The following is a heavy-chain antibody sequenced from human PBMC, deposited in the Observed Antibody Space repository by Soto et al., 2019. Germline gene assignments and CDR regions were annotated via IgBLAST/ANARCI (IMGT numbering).Heavy chain of an antibody. Sequence: QVHLVQSGAEVRKPGASVKVSCKGSGYTFTTYGITWVRQAPGQGLEWMGWISAHNNNTSCAQKVQGRVNVTRDTSTSTTYMELRNLRSDETAGYYCARGKYGDYWGQGALVTVSS. J-gene: IGHJ4*02. CDR2: ISAHNNNT. CDR3: ARGKYGDY. CDR1: GYTFTTYG. D-gene: IGHD2-2*01. V-gene: IGHV1-18*01.